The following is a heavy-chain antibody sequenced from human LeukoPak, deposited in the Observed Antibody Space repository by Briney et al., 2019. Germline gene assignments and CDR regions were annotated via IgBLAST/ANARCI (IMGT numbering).Heavy chain of an antibody. V-gene: IGHV5-51*01. CDR1: GYSFTSYW. Sequence: GESLKISCKGSGYSFTSYWIGWVRQMPGKSLEGMGIIYPGDSDTRYSPSFQGQVTISADKSISTAYLQWSSLKASDTAMYYCARRAMGPLRNKGTAYYYYYMDVWGKGTTVTVSS. CDR3: ARRAMGPLRNKGTAYYYYYMDV. D-gene: IGHD5-18*01. J-gene: IGHJ6*03. CDR2: IYPGDSDT.